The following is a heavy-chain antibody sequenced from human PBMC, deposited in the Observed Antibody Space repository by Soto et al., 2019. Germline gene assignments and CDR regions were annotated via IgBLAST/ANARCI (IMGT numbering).Heavy chain of an antibody. Sequence: QVQLQQSGPGLVKPSETLSLTCTVSGGSISSGGFYWSWLRQRPGKGLERYSYLYYSGSTYYNPSLQTRVTITVDTSMNPFSMKLSCVRAADTAVYYCARLGPTIGWGDLLYYSDSSSYYLDYWGQGTLVTVSS. V-gene: IGHV4-31*03. J-gene: IGHJ4*02. CDR3: ARLGPTIGWGDLLYYSDSSSYYLDY. D-gene: IGHD3-22*01. CDR2: LYYSGST. CDR1: GGSISSGGFY.